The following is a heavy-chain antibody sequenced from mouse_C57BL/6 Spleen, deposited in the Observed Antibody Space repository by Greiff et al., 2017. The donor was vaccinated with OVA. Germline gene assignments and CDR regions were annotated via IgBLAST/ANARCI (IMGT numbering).Heavy chain of an antibody. CDR2: IYPSDSET. CDR1: GYTFTSYW. D-gene: IGHD1-1*01. Sequence: QVQLQQPGAELVRPGSSVKLSCKASGYTFTSYWMDWVKQRPGQGLEWIGNIYPSDSETHYNQKFKDKATLPVDKSSSTAYMQLSSLTSEDSAVYYCARGDYGSSYMFAYWGQGTLVTVSA. J-gene: IGHJ3*01. CDR3: ARGDYGSSYMFAY. V-gene: IGHV1-61*01.